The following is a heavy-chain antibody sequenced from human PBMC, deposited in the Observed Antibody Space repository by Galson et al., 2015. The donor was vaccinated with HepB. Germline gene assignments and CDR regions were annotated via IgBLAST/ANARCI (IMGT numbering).Heavy chain of an antibody. V-gene: IGHV1-18*01. CDR2: ISAYNGNT. CDR1: GYTFTSYG. D-gene: IGHD4-17*01. Sequence: SVKVSCKASGYTFTSYGISWVRQAPGQGLEWMGWISAYNGNTNYAQKLRGRVTMTTDTSTSTAYMELRSLRSDDTAVYCCATTVTRYYYYYYGMDVWGQGTTVTVSS. J-gene: IGHJ6*02. CDR3: ATTVTRYYYYYYGMDV.